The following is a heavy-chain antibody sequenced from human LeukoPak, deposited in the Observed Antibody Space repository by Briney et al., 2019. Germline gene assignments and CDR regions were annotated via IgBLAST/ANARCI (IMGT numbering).Heavy chain of an antibody. CDR1: GGSISSYY. V-gene: IGHV4-4*07. Sequence: SETLSLTCTVSGGSISSYYWSWIRQPAGKGLEWIGRIYTSGSTNYNPSLKSRVTMSVDTSKNQFSLKLSSVTAADTAVYYCARERGQGIVATGYFDYWGQGTLVTVSS. J-gene: IGHJ4*02. CDR3: ARERGQGIVATGYFDY. D-gene: IGHD5-12*01. CDR2: IYTSGST.